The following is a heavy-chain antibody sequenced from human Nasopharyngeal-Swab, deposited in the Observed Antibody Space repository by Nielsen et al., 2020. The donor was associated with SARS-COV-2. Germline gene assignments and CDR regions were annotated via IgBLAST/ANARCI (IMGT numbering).Heavy chain of an antibody. CDR2: ISSSSSYI. V-gene: IGHV3-21*04. D-gene: IGHD3-10*01. Sequence: WIRQPPGKGLEWVSSISSSSSYIYYAGSVKGRFTISRDNAKNSLYLQMNSLRAEDTAVYYCARDRSTIWFGELPLDAFDIWGQGTMVTVSS. J-gene: IGHJ3*02. CDR3: ARDRSTIWFGELPLDAFDI.